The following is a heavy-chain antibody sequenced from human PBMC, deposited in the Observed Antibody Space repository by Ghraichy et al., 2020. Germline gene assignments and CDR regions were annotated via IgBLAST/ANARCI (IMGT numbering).Heavy chain of an antibody. J-gene: IGHJ4*01. D-gene: IGHD1-26*01. CDR1: GFTFTDYW. V-gene: IGHV3-74*01. CDR2: IYIDESSA. CDR3: ASNAVTSYYGTALDY. Sequence: GGSLRLSCAASGFTFTDYWMHWVRQAPGKGLVWVSRIYIDESSATYADSVKGRFTISRDNAKNTLFLQMNSLRVDDTAIYYCASNAVTSYYGTALDYWGQGNLVNVSS.